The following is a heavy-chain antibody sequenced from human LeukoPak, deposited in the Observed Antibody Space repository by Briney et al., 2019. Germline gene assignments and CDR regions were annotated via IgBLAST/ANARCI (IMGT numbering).Heavy chain of an antibody. J-gene: IGHJ4*02. CDR3: ARAVGATAVDY. CDR2: INHSGST. Sequence: SETLSLTCPVYGGSFSGYYWRWIRQPPGKGLEWIGEINHSGSTNYNPPLKSRFTISVDTSKNQFSLKLSSVTAADTAVYYCARAVGATAVDYWGQGTLVTVSS. CDR1: GGSFSGYY. V-gene: IGHV4-34*01. D-gene: IGHD1-26*01.